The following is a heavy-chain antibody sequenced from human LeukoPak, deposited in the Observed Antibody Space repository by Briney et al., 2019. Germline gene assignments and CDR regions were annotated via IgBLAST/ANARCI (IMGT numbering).Heavy chain of an antibody. CDR3: ARHLTGLYDY. Sequence: TSETLSLTCTVSGGSISSSGYYWGWIRQPPGKGLEWIGSIYYSGSTYYNPSLKSRITISVDTSKNQFSLKLSSVRTADTAVYYCARHLTGLYDYWGQGTLVTVSS. J-gene: IGHJ4*02. CDR1: GGSISSSGYY. CDR2: IYYSGST. V-gene: IGHV4-39*01. D-gene: IGHD7-27*01.